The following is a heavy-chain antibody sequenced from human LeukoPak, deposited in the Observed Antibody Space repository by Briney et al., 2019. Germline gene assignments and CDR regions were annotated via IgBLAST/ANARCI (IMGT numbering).Heavy chain of an antibody. V-gene: IGHV3-49*03. J-gene: IGHJ6*02. CDR3: TRTSSYDFWSTEHGMDV. CDR2: IRSKAYGGTT. D-gene: IGHD3-3*01. CDR1: GFTFGDYA. Sequence: GGSLRLSCTASGFTFGDYAMSWFRQAPGKGLEWVGFIRSKAYGGTTEYAASVKGRFTISRDDSKSIAYLQMNSPKTEDTAVYYCTRTSSYDFWSTEHGMDVWGQGTTVTVSS.